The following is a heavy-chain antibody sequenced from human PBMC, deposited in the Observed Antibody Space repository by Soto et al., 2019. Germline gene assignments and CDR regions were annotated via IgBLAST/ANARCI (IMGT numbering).Heavy chain of an antibody. V-gene: IGHV3-21*01. Sequence: PGGSLRLSCAASGFTFSSYSMNWVRQAPGKGLEWVSSISTSSSYIYYADSVKGRFTISRDNAKNSLFLQVNSLRAEDTAVYYCARDRSGGGSGYADYCFDCWGQGTLVTVSS. D-gene: IGHD2-15*01. CDR2: ISTSSSYI. CDR1: GFTFSSYS. J-gene: IGHJ4*02. CDR3: ARDRSGGGSGYADYCFDC.